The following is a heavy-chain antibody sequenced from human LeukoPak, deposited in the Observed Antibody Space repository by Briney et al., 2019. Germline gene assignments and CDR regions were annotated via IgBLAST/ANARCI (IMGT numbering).Heavy chain of an antibody. D-gene: IGHD2-2*02. CDR1: GGSIGSSSYY. V-gene: IGHV4-39*01. Sequence: SETLSLTCTVSGGSIGSSSYYWGWIRQPPGKGLEWIGSIYYSGSTYHNPSLKSRVTISVDTSKNQFSLKLSSVTAADTAVYYCARQGCSSTSCYIFDYWGQGTLVTVSS. CDR3: ARQGCSSTSCYIFDY. J-gene: IGHJ4*02. CDR2: IYYSGST.